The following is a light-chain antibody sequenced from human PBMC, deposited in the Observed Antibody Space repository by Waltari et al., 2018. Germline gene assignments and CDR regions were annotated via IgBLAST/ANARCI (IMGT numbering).Light chain of an antibody. Sequence: DIVMTQSPDSLAVSLGEWATTNCKSSQSIFYSSTNKNYLAWYQQKPGQPPKLLIYWASTRESGVPDRFSGTGSGTDFTLTISSLQAGDVAVYYCQQFYSTPLTFGGGTKVEIK. CDR3: QQFYSTPLT. CDR2: WAS. CDR1: QSIFYSSTNKNY. J-gene: IGKJ4*01. V-gene: IGKV4-1*01.